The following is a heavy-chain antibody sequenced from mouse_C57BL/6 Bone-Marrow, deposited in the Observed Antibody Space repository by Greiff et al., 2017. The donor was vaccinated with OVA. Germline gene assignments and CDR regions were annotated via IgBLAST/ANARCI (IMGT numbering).Heavy chain of an antibody. V-gene: IGHV1-62-2*01. CDR3: ARHEDITTVVARGGDWYFDV. D-gene: IGHD1-1*01. CDR1: GYTFTEYT. Sequence: QVHVKQSGAELVKPGASVKLSCKASGYTFTEYTIHWVKQRSGQGLEWIGWFYPGSGSIKYNEKFKDKATLTADKSSSTVYMELSRLTSEDSAVYFCARHEDITTVVARGGDWYFDVWGTGTTVTVSS. J-gene: IGHJ1*03. CDR2: FYPGSGSI.